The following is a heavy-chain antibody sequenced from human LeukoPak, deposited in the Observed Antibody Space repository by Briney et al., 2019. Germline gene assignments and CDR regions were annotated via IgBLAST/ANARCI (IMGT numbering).Heavy chain of an antibody. J-gene: IGHJ4*02. CDR2: ILSDGSNN. Sequence: PRGSLRLSCAASGFTFSSYAVLWVRQAPGKVLEWVALILSDGSNNYDADSVKGRFTISRDNSKNTLYLQMNSLRGDDTAVYFCARGAFSGSYPTSYFDYWGQGTLVTVSS. CDR3: ARGAFSGSYPTSYFDY. CDR1: GFTFSSYA. V-gene: IGHV3-30*03. D-gene: IGHD1-26*01.